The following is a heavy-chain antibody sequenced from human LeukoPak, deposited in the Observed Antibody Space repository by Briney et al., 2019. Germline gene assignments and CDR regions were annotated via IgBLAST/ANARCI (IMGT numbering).Heavy chain of an antibody. V-gene: IGHV3-7*01. D-gene: IGHD2-15*01. CDR1: GFTFSSYC. CDR3: ARFCSGGSCYYAIDY. J-gene: IGHJ4*02. Sequence: PGGSLRLFCAASGFTFSSYCMSWVRQAPGKGLEWVANIKQDGSEKYYVDSVKGRFTISRDNAKNSLYLQMNSLRAEDTAVYYCARFCSGGSCYYAIDYWGQGTLVTVSS. CDR2: IKQDGSEK.